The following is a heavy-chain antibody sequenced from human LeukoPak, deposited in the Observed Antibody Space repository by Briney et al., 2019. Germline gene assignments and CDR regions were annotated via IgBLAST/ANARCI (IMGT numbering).Heavy chain of an antibody. CDR3: ASAGSHSYFDS. V-gene: IGHV3-23*01. CDR2: INPTGGST. J-gene: IGHJ4*02. Sequence: GGSLRLSCAASGFTFSGYAMSWVRQAPGKGLGWVSAINPTGGSTYYADSVKGRFTISRDNSKNTLYLQMNSLRAEDTAVYFCASAGSHSYFDSWGPGTLVTVSS. D-gene: IGHD6-13*01. CDR1: GFTFSGYA.